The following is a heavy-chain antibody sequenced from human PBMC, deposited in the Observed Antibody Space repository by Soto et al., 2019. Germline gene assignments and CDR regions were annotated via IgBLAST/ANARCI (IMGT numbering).Heavy chain of an antibody. CDR1: GGTFSSYA. V-gene: IGHV1-69*13. CDR3: AREGEYCSSTSCYSRDDAFDI. J-gene: IGHJ3*02. CDR2: IIPIFGTA. Sequence: GASVKVSCKASGGTFSSYAISWVRQAPGQGLEWMGGIIPIFGTANYAQKFQGRVTITADESTSTAYMELSSLRSEDTAVYYCAREGEYCSSTSCYSRDDAFDIWGQGTMVTVSS. D-gene: IGHD2-2*01.